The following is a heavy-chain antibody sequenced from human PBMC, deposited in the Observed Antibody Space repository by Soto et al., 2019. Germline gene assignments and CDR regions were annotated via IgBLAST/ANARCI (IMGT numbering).Heavy chain of an antibody. CDR1: GYTISSYG. CDR3: AREGIGVYYYEGMDV. CDR2: ISGYNGNT. V-gene: IGHV1-18*01. Sequence: QVQLEQSGAEVKKPGASVKVSCKASGYTISSYGISWVRQAPGQGLEWMGWISGYNGNTNYELKFQDRVTMTTDTSTNTAYMELRSLRSDDTAVYYCAREGIGVYYYEGMDVWGQGTTVTVSS. J-gene: IGHJ6*02. D-gene: IGHD6-19*01.